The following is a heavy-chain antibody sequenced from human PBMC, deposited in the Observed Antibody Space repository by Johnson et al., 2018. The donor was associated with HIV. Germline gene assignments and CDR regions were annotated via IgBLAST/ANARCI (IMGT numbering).Heavy chain of an antibody. CDR3: AREDCSSTRCSDWDSAFDI. Sequence: MQLVESGGGVVQPGRSLRLSCAASGFTFSSYAMHWVRQAPGKGLEWVANINVDGREKYYVDSVEGRFTISRDNAKNSLFLQMNSLRAGDTAVYYCAREDCSSTRCSDWDSAFDIWGQGTMVTVSS. J-gene: IGHJ3*02. V-gene: IGHV3-7*01. CDR2: INVDGREK. D-gene: IGHD2-2*01. CDR1: GFTFSSYA.